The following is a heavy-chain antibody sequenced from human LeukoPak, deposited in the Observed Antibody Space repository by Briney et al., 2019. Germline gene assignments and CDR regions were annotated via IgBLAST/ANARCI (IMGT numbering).Heavy chain of an antibody. V-gene: IGHV4-59*08. Sequence: SETLSLTCTVSGGSISSYYWSWIRQPPGKGLEWIGYIYYSGSTNYNPSLKSRVTISVDTSKNQFSLKLSSVTAADTAVYYCPRPYLERQLHPFDYWGQGTLVTVSS. CDR2: IYYSGST. CDR3: PRPYLERQLHPFDY. D-gene: IGHD2-2*01. CDR1: GGSISSYY. J-gene: IGHJ4*02.